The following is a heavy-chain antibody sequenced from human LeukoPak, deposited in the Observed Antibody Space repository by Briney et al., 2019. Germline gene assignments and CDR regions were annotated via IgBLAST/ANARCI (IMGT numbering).Heavy chain of an antibody. Sequence: GGSLRLSCAASGFTFSSFGMSWVRQAPGKGLEWVSAISSTGGTAYYADSVKGRFTISRDNSKNTLYLQMNSLRAEDTAMYYCAKNGDRGAYCSGGSCYPYYYYNMDVWGKGTTVTISS. J-gene: IGHJ6*03. D-gene: IGHD2-15*01. V-gene: IGHV3-23*01. CDR1: GFTFSSFG. CDR3: AKNGDRGAYCSGGSCYPYYYYNMDV. CDR2: ISSTGGTA.